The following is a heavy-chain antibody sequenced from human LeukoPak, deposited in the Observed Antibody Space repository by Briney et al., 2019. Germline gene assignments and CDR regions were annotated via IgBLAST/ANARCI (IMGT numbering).Heavy chain of an antibody. J-gene: IGHJ3*02. CDR1: GGSISSGGYY. V-gene: IGHV4-31*03. CDR2: IYYSGST. CDR3: ARVNGYDSSGLTNDAFDI. D-gene: IGHD3-22*01. Sequence: TSETLSLTCTVSGGSISSGGYYWSWIRQHPGKGLEWIGYIYYSGSTYYNPSLKSRVTISVDTSKNQFSLKLSSVTAADTAVYYCARVNGYDSSGLTNDAFDIWGQGTMVTVSS.